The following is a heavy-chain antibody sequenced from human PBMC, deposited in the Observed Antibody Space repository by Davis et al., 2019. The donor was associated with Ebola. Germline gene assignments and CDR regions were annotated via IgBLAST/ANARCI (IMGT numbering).Heavy chain of an antibody. D-gene: IGHD2-15*01. Sequence: PGRSLTLSCAASGFTSSSFCMHWVRQAPGKGLVWVSRINSHESSTSYADSVKGRFTISRDNAKNTLYLQMNSLRVEDTAVYYCARPSFQLVGRVDYFDYWGQGALVTVSS. CDR2: INSHESST. J-gene: IGHJ4*02. V-gene: IGHV3-74*01. CDR3: ARPSFQLVGRVDYFDY. CDR1: GFTSSSFC.